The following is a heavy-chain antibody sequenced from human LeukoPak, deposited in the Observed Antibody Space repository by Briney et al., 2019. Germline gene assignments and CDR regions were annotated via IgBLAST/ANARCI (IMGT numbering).Heavy chain of an antibody. CDR2: INPSGDST. V-gene: IGHV1-46*01. Sequence: GASVKVSRKPSRYTFTSYYMHWVRPAPAQGLGWMGIINPSGDSTRYAQKFQGRVTMTRNSYISTAYMELSSLRSEDTAVYYCARGHYVSSSWYDLTYYYYYMDVWGKGTTVTVSS. D-gene: IGHD6-13*01. CDR1: RYTFTSYY. J-gene: IGHJ6*03. CDR3: ARGHYVSSSWYDLTYYYYYMDV.